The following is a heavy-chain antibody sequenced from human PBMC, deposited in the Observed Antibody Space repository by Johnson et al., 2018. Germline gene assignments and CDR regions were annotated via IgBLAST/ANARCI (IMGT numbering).Heavy chain of an antibody. V-gene: IGHV3-49*03. J-gene: IGHJ3*02. CDR2: IRSKAYGGTT. CDR1: GFTFGDYA. Sequence: EVQLVESGGGLVQPGRSLRLSCTASGFTFGDYAMSWFRQAPGKGLEWVGFIRSKAYGGTTEYAASVKGRFTISRDDSKSIAYLQMNSLKTEDTAVYYCTSYETVGSGEDAFDSWGQGTMVTVSS. CDR3: TSYETVGSGEDAFDS. D-gene: IGHD1-26*01.